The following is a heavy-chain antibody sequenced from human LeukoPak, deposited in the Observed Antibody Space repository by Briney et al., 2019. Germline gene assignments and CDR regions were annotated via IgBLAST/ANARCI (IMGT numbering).Heavy chain of an antibody. D-gene: IGHD3-3*01. CDR3: ARDAWYYDFWSGYATRYYYYYYMDV. CDR1: GFTFSSFW. Sequence: GGSLRLSCAASGFTFSSFWMSWVRQAPGKGLEWVVNIKQDGSEKYYVDSVKGRFTISRDNAKNSLYLQMNSLRAEDTAVYYCARDAWYYDFWSGYATRYYYYYYMDVWGKGTTVTVSS. J-gene: IGHJ6*03. CDR2: IKQDGSEK. V-gene: IGHV3-7*01.